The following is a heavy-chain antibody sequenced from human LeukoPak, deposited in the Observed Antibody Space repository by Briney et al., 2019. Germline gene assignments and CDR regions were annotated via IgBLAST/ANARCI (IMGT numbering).Heavy chain of an antibody. J-gene: IGHJ4*02. Sequence: PGGSLRLSCAASGFTFSSYAMSWVRQAPGKGLEWVSYITSGGSTIYYADSVKGRFTISRDNGKNSLYLQMNSLRAEDTAVYYCATAPQTYRYLGYWGQGTLVTVSS. D-gene: IGHD3-16*02. CDR2: ITSGGSTI. CDR1: GFTFSSYA. CDR3: ATAPQTYRYLGY. V-gene: IGHV3-48*04.